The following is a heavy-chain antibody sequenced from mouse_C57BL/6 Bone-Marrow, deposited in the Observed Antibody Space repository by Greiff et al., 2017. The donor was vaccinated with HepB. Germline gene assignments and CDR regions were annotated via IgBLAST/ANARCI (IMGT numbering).Heavy chain of an antibody. D-gene: IGHD1-1*01. CDR1: GYTFTSYW. CDR2: IHPNSGST. V-gene: IGHV1-64*01. J-gene: IGHJ1*03. CDR3: AAITTEDFDV. Sequence: VQLQQSGAELVKPGASVKLSCKASGYTFTSYWMHWVKQRPGQGLEWIGMIHPNSGSTNYNEKFKSKATLTVDKSSSTAYMQLSSLTSEDSAVYYCAAITTEDFDVWGTGTTVTVSS.